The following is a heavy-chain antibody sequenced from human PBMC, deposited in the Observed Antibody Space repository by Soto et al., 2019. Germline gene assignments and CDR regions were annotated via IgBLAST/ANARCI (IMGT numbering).Heavy chain of an antibody. V-gene: IGHV3-21*01. D-gene: IGHD1-26*01. J-gene: IGHJ4*02. CDR3: ARDEEIVGATMPTDY. Sequence: GESLKISCAASGFTFSSYSMNWVRQAPGKGLEWVSSISSSSSYIYYADSVKGRFTISRDNAKNSLYLQMNSLRAEDTAVYYCARDEEIVGATMPTDYWGQGTLVTVSS. CDR2: ISSSSSYI. CDR1: GFTFSSYS.